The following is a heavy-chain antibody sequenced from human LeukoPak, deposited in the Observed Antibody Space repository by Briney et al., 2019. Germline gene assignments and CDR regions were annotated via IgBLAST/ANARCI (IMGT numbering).Heavy chain of an antibody. V-gene: IGHV4-38-2*02. Sequence: PSETLSLTCTVSGYSISSGYYWGWIRQPPGKGLEWIGSIYHSGRTFYNPSLKSRVTISVDTSKNQFSLKLTSVTAADTAVYFCARAAGSGLIDYWGQEILVIVSS. J-gene: IGHJ4*02. D-gene: IGHD6-19*01. CDR2: IYHSGRT. CDR1: GYSISSGYY. CDR3: ARAAGSGLIDY.